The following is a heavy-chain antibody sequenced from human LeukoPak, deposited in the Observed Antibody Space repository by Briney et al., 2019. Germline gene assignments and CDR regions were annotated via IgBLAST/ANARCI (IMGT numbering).Heavy chain of an antibody. Sequence: SETLSLTCAVYRGSFSGHYWSWIRQPPGKGLEWIGDINHSGSTNYNPCLKSIVTMSVDTSKNQFSLKVTSVTAADTAVYYCARGYYYDSGTNPYGLDVWGQGTTVTVSS. CDR2: INHSGST. CDR1: RGSFSGHY. V-gene: IGHV4-34*01. D-gene: IGHD3-10*01. CDR3: ARGYYYDSGTNPYGLDV. J-gene: IGHJ6*02.